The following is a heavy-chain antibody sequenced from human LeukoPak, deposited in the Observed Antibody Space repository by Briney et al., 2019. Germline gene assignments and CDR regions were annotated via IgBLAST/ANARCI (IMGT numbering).Heavy chain of an antibody. V-gene: IGHV1-18*01. CDR3: ARGGSRMVTYGSLDY. J-gene: IGHJ4*02. CDR2: ISPYNGNT. Sequence: ASVKVSCKASGYTFTSYAINWVRQAPGQGFEWMGWISPYNGNTNYAQKLLGRVTMTADISTSTAYMELRSLRSDDTAVYHCARGGSRMVTYGSLDYWGQGSLVTVSS. CDR1: GYTFTSYA. D-gene: IGHD2-15*01.